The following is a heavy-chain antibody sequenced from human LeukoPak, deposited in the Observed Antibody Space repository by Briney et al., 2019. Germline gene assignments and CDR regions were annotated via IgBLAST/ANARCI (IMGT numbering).Heavy chain of an antibody. D-gene: IGHD5-12*01. V-gene: IGHV4-61*02. CDR2: IYPSGNT. Sequence: SSETLSLTCTVSGGSITSVGYYWTWLRQPAGKGLEWIGRIYPSGNTMYNPSLTSRVTISVDTSKNQFSLKLSSVTAPDTAVYYCARVFGGSDFNYYYYYMDVWGKGTTVTISS. CDR1: GGSITSVGYY. CDR3: ARVFGGSDFNYYYYYMDV. J-gene: IGHJ6*03.